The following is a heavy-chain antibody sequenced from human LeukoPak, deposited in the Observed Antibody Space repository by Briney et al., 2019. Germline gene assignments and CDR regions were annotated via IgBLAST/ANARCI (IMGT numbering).Heavy chain of an antibody. CDR3: ARPMVRGVIYYYYGMDV. CDR1: GFTFSDYY. Sequence: GGSLRLSCAAPGFTFSDYYMSWIRQAPGKGLEWVSYISSSGSTIYYADSVKGRFTISRDNAKNSLYLQMNSLRAEDTAVYYCARPMVRGVIYYYYGMDVWGQGTTVTVSS. CDR2: ISSSGSTI. J-gene: IGHJ6*02. V-gene: IGHV3-11*01. D-gene: IGHD3-10*01.